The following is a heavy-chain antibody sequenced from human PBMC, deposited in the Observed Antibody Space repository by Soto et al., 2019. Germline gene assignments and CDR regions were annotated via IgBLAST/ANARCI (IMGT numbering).Heavy chain of an antibody. CDR1: GYTFTSYG. CDR2: ISAYNGNT. J-gene: IGHJ3*02. V-gene: IGHV1-18*01. Sequence: VASVKVSCKASGYTFTSYGISWVRQAPGQGLEWMGWISAYNGNTNYAQKLQGRVTMTTDTSTSTAYMELRSLRSDDTAVYYCARDQEAAPMILLSSNAFDIWGQGTMVTVSS. CDR3: ARDQEAAPMILLSSNAFDI. D-gene: IGHD3-22*01.